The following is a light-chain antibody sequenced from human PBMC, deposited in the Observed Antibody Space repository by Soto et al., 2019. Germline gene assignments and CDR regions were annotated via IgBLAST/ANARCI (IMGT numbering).Light chain of an antibody. CDR1: QSVSSY. CDR3: LQYNNWPPLT. J-gene: IGKJ4*01. Sequence: EIVLTQSPATLSLSPGERATLSCRASQSVSSYLAWYQQKPGQAPRLLIYGASTRATGIPARFSGSGSGTEFTLTISSLQSEDFAVYYCLQYNNWPPLTFGGGTKVDIK. V-gene: IGKV3-15*01. CDR2: GAS.